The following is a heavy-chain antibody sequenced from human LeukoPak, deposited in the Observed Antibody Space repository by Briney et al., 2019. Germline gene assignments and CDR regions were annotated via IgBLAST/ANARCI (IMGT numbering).Heavy chain of an antibody. CDR1: GFTFSSYW. CDR2: IKQDGSEK. D-gene: IGHD3-10*01. Sequence: QSGGSPRLSCAASGFTFSSYWMSWVRQAPGKGLGWVANIKQDGSEKYYVDSVKGRFTISRDNAKNSLYLQMNSLRAEDTAVYYCARMYYYGSGRMDYWGQGTLVTVSS. J-gene: IGHJ4*02. V-gene: IGHV3-7*01. CDR3: ARMYYYGSGRMDY.